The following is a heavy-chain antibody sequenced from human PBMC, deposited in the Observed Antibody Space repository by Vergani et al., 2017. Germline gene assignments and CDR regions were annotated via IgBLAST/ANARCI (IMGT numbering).Heavy chain of an antibody. J-gene: IGHJ6*03. CDR3: VYRQAEGGTTGCVYPFYYYYYMGV. D-gene: IGHD1-7*01. CDR1: GFSLNTRGVS. CDR2: IYWNDAQ. V-gene: IGHV2-5*04. Sequence: QITLMESGPTLVQPTQPLTLTCTSSGFSLNTRGVSVAWTRQPPGKALDWLALIYWNDAQHYSTSLNNRVTITKDTSKNQVVLTMTNMDYVDTGTYYCVYRQAEGGTTGCVYPFYYYYYMGVWGKGTTVTVSS.